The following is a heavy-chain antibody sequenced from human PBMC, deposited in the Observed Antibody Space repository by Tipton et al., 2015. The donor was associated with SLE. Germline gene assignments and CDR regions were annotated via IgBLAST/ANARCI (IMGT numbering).Heavy chain of an antibody. V-gene: IGHV4-61*02. CDR3: ASGYSSSWYTSA. CDR1: GSSIGSGRYY. D-gene: IGHD6-13*01. Sequence: TLSLTCSVSGSSIGSGRYYWAWIRQPAGKGLEWIGRMYTSGSTSYNPSFKSRVTISVDRSKNQFSLKLSSVTAADTAVYYCASGYSSSWYTSAWSQGTLVTVSS. J-gene: IGHJ5*02. CDR2: MYTSGST.